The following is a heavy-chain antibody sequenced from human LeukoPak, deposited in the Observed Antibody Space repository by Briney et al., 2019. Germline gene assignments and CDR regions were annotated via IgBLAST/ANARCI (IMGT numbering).Heavy chain of an antibody. D-gene: IGHD5-24*01. J-gene: IGHJ4*02. CDR2: ISGSGGST. Sequence: GGTLRLSCAASGFTFSSYGMSWVRQAPGKGLEWVSAISGSGGSTYYADSVKGRFTISGDNSKNTLYLQMNSLRAEDTAVYYCAKVRRRDGYNFDYWGQGTLVTVSS. V-gene: IGHV3-23*01. CDR3: AKVRRRDGYNFDY. CDR1: GFTFSSYG.